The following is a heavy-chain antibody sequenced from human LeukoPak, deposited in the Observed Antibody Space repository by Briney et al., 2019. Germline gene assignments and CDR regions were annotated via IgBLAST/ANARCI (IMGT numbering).Heavy chain of an antibody. Sequence: SQTLSLTFAISGDSVSSNSAAWNWIRQSPSRGLEWLGRTYYRPKWYNDYAVSVKSRITINPDTSKNQFSLQLNSVTPEDTAVYYCARKVAAAGHGGIDYWGQGTLVTVSS. CDR1: GDSVSSNSAA. V-gene: IGHV6-1*01. D-gene: IGHD6-13*01. CDR2: TYYRPKWYN. J-gene: IGHJ4*02. CDR3: ARKVAAAGHGGIDY.